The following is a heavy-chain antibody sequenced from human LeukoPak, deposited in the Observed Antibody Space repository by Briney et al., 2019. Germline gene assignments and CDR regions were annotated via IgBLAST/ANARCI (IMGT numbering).Heavy chain of an antibody. V-gene: IGHV3-48*03. J-gene: IGHJ4*02. CDR1: GFTFCDYE. CDR2: ISSSGSTI. D-gene: IGHD5-24*01. Sequence: GGSLRLSCADSGFTFCDYEMKWVRQAPGRGLEWVSYISSSGSTIYYADSVKGRFTISRDNAKNSLYLQINSLRAEDTTVYYCARLRGGYRLYWGQGTLVTVSS. CDR3: ARLRGGYRLY.